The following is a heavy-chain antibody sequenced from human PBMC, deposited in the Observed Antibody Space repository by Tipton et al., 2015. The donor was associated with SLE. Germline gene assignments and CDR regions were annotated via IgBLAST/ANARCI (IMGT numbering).Heavy chain of an antibody. CDR2: IYYSGST. V-gene: IGHV4-39*07. D-gene: IGHD3-16*01. CDR1: GGSISSSSYY. Sequence: LRLSCTVSGGSISSSSYYWGWIRQPPGKGLEWIGSIYYSGSTYYNPSLKSRVTISVDTSKNQFSLKLSSVTAADTAVYYCAGDLRLGELPFYYFDYWGQGTLVTVSS. CDR3: AGDLRLGELPFYYFDY. J-gene: IGHJ4*02.